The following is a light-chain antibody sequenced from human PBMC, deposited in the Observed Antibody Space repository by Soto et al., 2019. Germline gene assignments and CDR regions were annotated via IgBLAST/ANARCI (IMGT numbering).Light chain of an antibody. J-gene: IGKJ5*01. Sequence: DIQVTRPPSSLSASVGDRVTITCRSIQGISNYLAWYQQKPGKLPKLLIYAASTLQSGAPSRFSGSGSGTDFTLTISRLQPEDVASYYCQNHNSAPITFGQGTRVENK. CDR1: QGISNY. V-gene: IGKV1-27*01. CDR3: QNHNSAPIT. CDR2: AAS.